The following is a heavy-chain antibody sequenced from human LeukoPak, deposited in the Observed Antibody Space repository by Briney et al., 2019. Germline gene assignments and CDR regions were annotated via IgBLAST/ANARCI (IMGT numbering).Heavy chain of an antibody. Sequence: GSLRLSCAASGFSFNTYSMNWVSQAQGKGLEWGSSISSTSAHIFYADSVKGRFSISRDNAKNSLYLQMNSLRVEDTAVYYCTSRYCSTSNCYSFDNWGQGTMVTVSS. CDR2: ISSTSAHI. CDR3: TSRYCSTSNCYSFDN. J-gene: IGHJ3*02. V-gene: IGHV3-21*01. CDR1: GFSFNTYS. D-gene: IGHD2-2*01.